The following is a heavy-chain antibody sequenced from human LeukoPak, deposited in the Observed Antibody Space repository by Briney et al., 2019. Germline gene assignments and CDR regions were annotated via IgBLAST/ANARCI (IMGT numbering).Heavy chain of an antibody. J-gene: IGHJ4*02. Sequence: SETLSLTCAVYGVSFSGYYWSWIRQPAGKGLEWVGEINHSGSTNYNPSLKSRVTISVDTSKHQFSLKLSSVTAADTAVYYCARGKSSYFNFDYWGQGTLVTVSS. CDR3: ARGKSSYFNFDY. V-gene: IGHV4-34*01. CDR1: GVSFSGYY. D-gene: IGHD2-15*01. CDR2: INHSGST.